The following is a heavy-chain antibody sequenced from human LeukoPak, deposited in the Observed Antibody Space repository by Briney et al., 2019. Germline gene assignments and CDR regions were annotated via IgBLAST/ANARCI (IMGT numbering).Heavy chain of an antibody. Sequence: PSETLSLTCTVSGGSISSGYFYWSWIRQPAGKGLEWIGRIYTSESTNYNPSLQTRVTISLHTSNNQFSLTLTSVPAADTAVYYCARGPYYYDSSGSFDYWGQGTLVTVSS. D-gene: IGHD3-22*01. V-gene: IGHV4-61*02. CDR2: IYTSEST. J-gene: IGHJ4*02. CDR3: ARGPYYYDSSGSFDY. CDR1: GGSISSGYFY.